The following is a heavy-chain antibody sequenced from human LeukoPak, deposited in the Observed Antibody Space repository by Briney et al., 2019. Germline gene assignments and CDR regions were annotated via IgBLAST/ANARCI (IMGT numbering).Heavy chain of an antibody. V-gene: IGHV4/OR15-8*01. CDR1: GGSIDSTNW. J-gene: IGHJ4*02. D-gene: IGHD3-16*02. CDR3: ARSHDHLWGNYPDY. CDR2: IHHDGRI. Sequence: SETQSLTCDVSGGSIDSTNWWNWVRQPPGKGLEWIGEIHHDGRINYNPSLKSRVTLSVDKSKNQFSLRLNSVTAADTAMYYCARSHDHLWGNYPDYWGQGTLVTVSS.